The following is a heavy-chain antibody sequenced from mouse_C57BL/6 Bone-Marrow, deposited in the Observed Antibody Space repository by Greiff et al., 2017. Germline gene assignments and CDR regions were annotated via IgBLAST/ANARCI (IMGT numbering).Heavy chain of an antibody. Sequence: VKLQQPGAELVKPGASVKLSCKASGYTFTSYWMHWVKQRPGQGLEWIGMIHPNSGSTNYNEKFKSKATLTVDKSSSTAYMHLSSLTSEASAVYDCARAYGSSFLWFAYWGQGTLVTVSA. CDR3: ARAYGSSFLWFAY. V-gene: IGHV1-64*01. J-gene: IGHJ3*01. CDR1: GYTFTSYW. CDR2: IHPNSGST. D-gene: IGHD1-1*01.